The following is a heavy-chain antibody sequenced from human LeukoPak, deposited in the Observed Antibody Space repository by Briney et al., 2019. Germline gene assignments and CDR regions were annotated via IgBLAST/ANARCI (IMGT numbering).Heavy chain of an antibody. V-gene: IGHV3-21*06. D-gene: IGHD4-17*01. CDR1: GFIFSSYN. CDR3: ASTIVTTVYPPGWYFDL. CDR2: ISSRSRDV. Sequence: PGGSLRLSCAASGFIFSSYNMNWVRQAPGKGLEWVPSISSRSRDVYYADSVKGRFTISRDNTKSSLFLQMDSLRAEDTAVYYCASTIVTTVYPPGWYFDLWGRGTQVTVSS. J-gene: IGHJ2*01.